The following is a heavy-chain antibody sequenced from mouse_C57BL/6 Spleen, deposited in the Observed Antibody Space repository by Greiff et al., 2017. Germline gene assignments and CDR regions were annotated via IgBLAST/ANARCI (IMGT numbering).Heavy chain of an antibody. D-gene: IGHD2-2*01. CDR2: IWSGGST. J-gene: IGHJ4*01. V-gene: IGHV2-2*01. CDR1: GFSLTSYG. Sequence: QVQLKESGPGLVQPSQCLSISCTVSGFSLTSYGVHWVRQSPGKGLEWLGVIWSGGSTDYNAAFISRLSISKDDSKSQVFFKMNSLQADDTAIYYCARGSTMVTTHLDYYSMDYWGQGTSVTVSS. CDR3: ARGSTMVTTHLDYYSMDY.